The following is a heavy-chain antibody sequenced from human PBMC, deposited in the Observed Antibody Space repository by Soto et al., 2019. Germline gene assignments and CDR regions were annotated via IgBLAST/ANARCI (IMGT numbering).Heavy chain of an antibody. CDR3: ARLPVVVIALGYFDP. CDR2: IWYDGSNK. Sequence: QPGGSLRLSCAASGFTFSFYGMHWVRQAPGKGLEWVAVIWYDGSNKYYADSVKGRFTISRDNSKNTLYLQMNSLRAADTAIYYCARLPVVVIALGYFDPWGPGTLVTVSS. V-gene: IGHV3-33*01. J-gene: IGHJ5*02. D-gene: IGHD2-21*01. CDR1: GFTFSFYG.